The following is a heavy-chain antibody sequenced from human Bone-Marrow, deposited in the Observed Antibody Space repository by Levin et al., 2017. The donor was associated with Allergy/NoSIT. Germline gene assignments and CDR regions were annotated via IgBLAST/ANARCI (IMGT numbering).Heavy chain of an antibody. D-gene: IGHD2-21*01. V-gene: IGHV3-21*01. Sequence: GGSLRLSCAASGFSFSTSTMNWVRQAPGKGLEWVSSIGGSSDYMYYADSMKGRFTISRDNAKNSLFLQMSSLRSDDTGIYYCATYSGDYWGQGTLVTVSS. CDR2: IGGSSDYM. CDR1: GFSFSTST. CDR3: ATYSGDY. J-gene: IGHJ4*02.